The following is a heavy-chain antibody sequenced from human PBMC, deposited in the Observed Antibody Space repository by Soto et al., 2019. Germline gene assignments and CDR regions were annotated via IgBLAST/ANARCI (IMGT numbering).Heavy chain of an antibody. CDR3: AKSSGSYYPYYYGMDV. CDR2: ISGSGGST. D-gene: IGHD3-10*01. V-gene: IGHV3-23*01. Sequence: AVGSLRLSCAASGFTFSSYAMSWVRQAPGKGLEWVSAISGSGGSTYYADSVKGRFTISRDNSKNTLYLQMNSLRAEDTAVYYCAKSSGSYYPYYYGMDVWGQGTTVTVSS. J-gene: IGHJ6*02. CDR1: GFTFSSYA.